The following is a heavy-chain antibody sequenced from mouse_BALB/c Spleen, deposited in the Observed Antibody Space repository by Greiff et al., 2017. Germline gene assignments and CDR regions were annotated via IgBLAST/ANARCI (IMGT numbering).Heavy chain of an antibody. CDR3: ARYYGSSYVGYAMDY. J-gene: IGHJ4*01. CDR2: INPYNDGT. V-gene: IGHV1-14*01. CDR1: GYTFTSYV. Sequence: VQLKESGPELVKPGASVKMSCKASGYTFTSYVMHWVKQKPGQGLEWIGYINPYNDGTKYNEKFKGKATLTSDKSSSTAYMELSSLTSEDSAVYYCARYYGSSYVGYAMDYWGQGTSVTVSS. D-gene: IGHD1-1*01.